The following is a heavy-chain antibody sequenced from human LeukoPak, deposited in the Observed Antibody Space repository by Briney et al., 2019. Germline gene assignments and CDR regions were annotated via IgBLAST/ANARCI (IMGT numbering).Heavy chain of an antibody. Sequence: GGSLRLSCAASGFTFSSYAMSWVRQAPGNGLQWVSTISSSGDTTYYTGSVKGRFTISRDNSENTLYLRMNSLRAEDTAIYYCAKVRRGTYSAADYWGQGTLVTVSS. V-gene: IGHV3-23*01. CDR3: AKVRRGTYSAADY. CDR1: GFTFSSYA. J-gene: IGHJ4*02. D-gene: IGHD1-26*01. CDR2: ISSSGDTT.